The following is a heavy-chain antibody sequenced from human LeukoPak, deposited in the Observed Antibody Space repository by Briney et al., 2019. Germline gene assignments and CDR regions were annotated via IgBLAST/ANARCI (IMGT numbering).Heavy chain of an antibody. CDR3: ARDPSELAGFDY. V-gene: IGHV3-21*01. J-gene: IGHJ4*02. CDR1: GFTFSSYS. D-gene: IGHD3-10*01. CDR2: ISSSSSYI. Sequence: GGSLRLSCAASGFTFSSYSMNWVRQAPGKGLEWVSSISSSSSYIYYADSVKGRFTISRDNAKNSLYLQMNSLRAEDTAVYYCARDPSELAGFDYWGQGTLVTVSS.